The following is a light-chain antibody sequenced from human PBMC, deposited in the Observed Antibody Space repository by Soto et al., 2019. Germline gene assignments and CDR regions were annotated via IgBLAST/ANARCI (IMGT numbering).Light chain of an antibody. CDR1: TSNIGNNY. V-gene: IGLV1-51*02. CDR2: EDD. Sequence: QSVLTQPPSVSAAPGQRVIISCSGGTSNIGNNYASWYQHLPGTAPKLLMYEDDKRASGFPDRFSGSRSGTSVTLGITGLQTGDEADYYCGTWDSRLNAHVFGTGTKVTVL. CDR3: GTWDSRLNAHV. J-gene: IGLJ1*01.